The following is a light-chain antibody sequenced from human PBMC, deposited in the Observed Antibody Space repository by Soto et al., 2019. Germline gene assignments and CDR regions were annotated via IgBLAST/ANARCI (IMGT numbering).Light chain of an antibody. J-gene: IGKJ2*01. CDR3: QQYNNWPRT. CDR1: QSVRSN. Sequence: EIGMTQSPATLSVSPGDRATLSCRASQSVRSNLAWYQQKPGQAPRLLIYGASTRATGIPARFSGSGSGTEFTLTISSLQSEDFALYYCQQYNNWPRTFGQGTKLELK. CDR2: GAS. V-gene: IGKV3-15*01.